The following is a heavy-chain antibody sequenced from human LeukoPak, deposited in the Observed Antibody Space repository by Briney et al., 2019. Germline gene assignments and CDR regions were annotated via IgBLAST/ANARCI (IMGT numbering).Heavy chain of an antibody. CDR1: GGTFSSYA. V-gene: IGHV1-69*13. Sequence: SVKVSCKASGGTFSSYAISWVRQAPGQGLEWMGGIIPIFGTANYAQKFQGRVTITADESTSTAYMELSSLRSEDTAVYYCARGPRGGSGYLSKDVWGKGTTVTVSS. CDR2: IIPIFGTA. J-gene: IGHJ6*04. CDR3: ARGPRGGSGYLSKDV. D-gene: IGHD3-3*01.